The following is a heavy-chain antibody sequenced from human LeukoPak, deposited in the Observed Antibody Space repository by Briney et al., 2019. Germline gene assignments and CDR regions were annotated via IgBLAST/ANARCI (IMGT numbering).Heavy chain of an antibody. CDR2: MNPNSGNT. CDR1: GYTFTSYD. CDR3: ARGLLPGILWFGSETNWFDP. D-gene: IGHD3-10*01. V-gene: IGHV1-8*01. Sequence: GASVKVSCKASGYTFTSYDINWVRQATGQGLEWMGWMNPNSGNTGYAQKFQGRVTMTRNTSISTAYMELSSLRSEDTAVYYCARGLLPGILWFGSETNWFDPWGQGTLVTVSS. J-gene: IGHJ5*02.